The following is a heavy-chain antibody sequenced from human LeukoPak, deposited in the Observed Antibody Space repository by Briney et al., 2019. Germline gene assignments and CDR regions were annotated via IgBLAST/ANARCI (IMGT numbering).Heavy chain of an antibody. D-gene: IGHD5-18*01. CDR1: GGSISSGGYY. V-gene: IGHV4-61*08. Sequence: SETLSLTCTVSGGSISSGGYYWSWIRQPPGKGLEWIGYIYYSGSTNYNPSLKSRVTISVDTSKNQFSLKLSSVTAADTAVYYCARIKVNSYGYLEYYFDYWGQGTLVTVSS. CDR2: IYYSGST. J-gene: IGHJ4*02. CDR3: ARIKVNSYGYLEYYFDY.